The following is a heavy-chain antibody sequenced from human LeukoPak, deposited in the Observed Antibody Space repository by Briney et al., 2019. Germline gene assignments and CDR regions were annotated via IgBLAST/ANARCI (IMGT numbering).Heavy chain of an antibody. D-gene: IGHD6-6*01. CDR3: ARDASMRAFDV. J-gene: IGHJ3*01. Sequence: GGSLRLSCAASGFTFSPYTMHWFRQSPGRGLEWLSYINTGSTGIYYADSVKGRFTISRDNARSSVYLQMNSLRAEDTAVYYCARDASMRAFDVWGQGTMVTVSS. CDR1: GFTFSPYT. CDR2: INTGSTGI. V-gene: IGHV3-48*04.